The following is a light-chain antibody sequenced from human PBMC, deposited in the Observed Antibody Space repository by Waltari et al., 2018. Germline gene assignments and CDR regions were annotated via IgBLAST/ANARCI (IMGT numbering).Light chain of an antibody. CDR1: QDISNF. CDR3: QKYNSAPRT. CDR2: AAS. V-gene: IGKV1-27*01. J-gene: IGKJ1*01. Sequence: DIQMTQSPSSLSASVGDRVTVTCRASQDISNFLAWYQQKPGEVPKLLIYAASTLHSGVPSRFSGSGSGTDFTLTINSLQPEDVATYYCQKYNSAPRTFGQGTKVEIK.